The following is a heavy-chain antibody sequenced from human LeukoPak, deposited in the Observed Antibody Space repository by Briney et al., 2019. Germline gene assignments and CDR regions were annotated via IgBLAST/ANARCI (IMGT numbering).Heavy chain of an antibody. Sequence: KPSETLSLTCAVYGGSFSGYYWSWIRQPPGKGLEWIGEINHSGSTNYNPSLKSRVTISVDTSKNQFSLKLSSVTAADTAVYYYARVPRSGGPLVNDYWGQGTLVTVSS. D-gene: IGHD2-15*01. V-gene: IGHV4-34*01. J-gene: IGHJ4*02. CDR3: ARVPRSGGPLVNDY. CDR1: GGSFSGYY. CDR2: INHSGST.